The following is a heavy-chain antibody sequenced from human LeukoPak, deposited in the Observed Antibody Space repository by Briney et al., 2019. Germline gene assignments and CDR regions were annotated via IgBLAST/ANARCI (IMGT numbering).Heavy chain of an antibody. CDR2: IYYSGST. CDR1: GDSISSSRYY. D-gene: IGHD4-23*01. J-gene: IGHJ3*02. CDR3: ARDYLGGNPDAFDI. V-gene: IGHV4-39*07. Sequence: PSETLSLTCTVSGDSISSSRYYWGWIRQPPGKELEWIGSIYYSGSTYYNPSLNSRVTISVDTSKNQFSRKLSSVTAAETAVYYCARDYLGGNPDAFDIWGQGTMVTVSS.